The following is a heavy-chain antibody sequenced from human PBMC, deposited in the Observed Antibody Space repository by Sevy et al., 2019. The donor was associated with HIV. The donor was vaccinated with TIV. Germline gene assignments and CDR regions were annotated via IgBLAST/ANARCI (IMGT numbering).Heavy chain of an antibody. Sequence: GGSLRLSCAASGFTFNNYWMTWVRQAPGKGLEWVANIKQEGSDKYYMESVKGGFNISRDNTKNSLYLQLNSLRADDTAVYYCARSWGDWGQMGYWGQGTLVTVSS. D-gene: IGHD2-21*02. CDR1: GFTFNNYW. V-gene: IGHV3-7*03. CDR3: ARSWGDWGQMGY. CDR2: IKQEGSDK. J-gene: IGHJ4*02.